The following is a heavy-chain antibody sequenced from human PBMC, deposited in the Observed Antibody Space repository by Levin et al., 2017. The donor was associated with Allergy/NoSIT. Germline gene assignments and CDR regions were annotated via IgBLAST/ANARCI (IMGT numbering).Heavy chain of an antibody. CDR1: GYTFTGQD. V-gene: IGHV1-2*02. Sequence: GESLKISCKASGYTFTGQDIHWVRQAPGQGLEWMGRINPNSGDTYYAQRFQGRVTMTRDTSITTAYMELSSLTSDDTAVYYCAKSYYGMDVWGQGTTVTVSS. CDR2: INPNSGDT. CDR3: AKSYYGMDV. J-gene: IGHJ6*02.